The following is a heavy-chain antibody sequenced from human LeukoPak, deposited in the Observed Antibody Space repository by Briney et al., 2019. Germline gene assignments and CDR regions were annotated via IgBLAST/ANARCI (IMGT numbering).Heavy chain of an antibody. D-gene: IGHD6-13*01. Sequence: AGGSLRLSCAASGFTFSSYAMHWVRQAPGKGLEWVAVISYDGSNKYYADSVKGRFAISRDNSKNTLYLQMNSLRAEDTAVYYCAKINRYSSSRGAFDIWGQGTMVTVSS. CDR2: ISYDGSNK. CDR1: GFTFSSYA. J-gene: IGHJ3*02. V-gene: IGHV3-30*09. CDR3: AKINRYSSSRGAFDI.